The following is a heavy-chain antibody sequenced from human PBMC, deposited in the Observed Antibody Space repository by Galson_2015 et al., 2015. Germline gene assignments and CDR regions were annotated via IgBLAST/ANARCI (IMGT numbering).Heavy chain of an antibody. CDR2: ISGSSGSR. V-gene: IGHV3-23*01. J-gene: IGHJ4*02. CDR1: GFSFSKNA. CDR3: AKGRTHCSGGNCYSMLDY. Sequence: SCAASGFSFSKNAMNWVRQAPGKGLEWVSVISGSSGSRYYAESVKGRFTISRDNTKNTFFLQMDSLRAEDTAVYYCAKGRTHCSGGNCYSMLDYWGQGILVTVSS. D-gene: IGHD2-15*01.